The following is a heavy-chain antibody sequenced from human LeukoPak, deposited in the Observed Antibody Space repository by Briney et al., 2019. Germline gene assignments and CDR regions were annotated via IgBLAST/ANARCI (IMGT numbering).Heavy chain of an antibody. J-gene: IGHJ6*03. CDR1: GGFIGSFY. Sequence: SETLSLTCTVSGGFIGSFYWNWIRQPPGKGLEWIGNIYFSGSTNYNPSLKSRVTISVDASKNQFSLKLNSVTAADTAVYYCARGSVLLSMDVWGKGTTVTISS. CDR3: ARGSVLLSMDV. CDR2: IYFSGST. V-gene: IGHV4-59*01. D-gene: IGHD3-10*01.